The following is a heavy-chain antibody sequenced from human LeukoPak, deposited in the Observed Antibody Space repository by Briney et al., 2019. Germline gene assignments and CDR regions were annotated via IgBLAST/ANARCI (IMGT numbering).Heavy chain of an antibody. Sequence: ASVKVSCKASGYTFTSYGISWVRQAPGQGLEWMGWISAYNGNTNYAQKLQGRVTMTTDTSTSTAYMELRSLRSDDTAVYYCARAVQDYDILTGYVYYYYMDVWGKGTTVTVSS. CDR1: GYTFTSYG. D-gene: IGHD3-9*01. V-gene: IGHV1-18*01. CDR3: ARAVQDYDILTGYVYYYYMDV. CDR2: ISAYNGNT. J-gene: IGHJ6*03.